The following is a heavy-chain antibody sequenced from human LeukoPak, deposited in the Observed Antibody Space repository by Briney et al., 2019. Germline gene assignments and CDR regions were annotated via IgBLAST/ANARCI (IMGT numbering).Heavy chain of an antibody. Sequence: SETLSLTCTVSGGSISSGDYHWSWIRQPPGKGLEWIGYIYYSGSTYYNPSLKSRVTISVDTSKNQFSLKLSSVTAADTAVYYCARLAIVVVPAAIRWFDPWGQGTLVTVSS. CDR2: IYYSGST. D-gene: IGHD2-2*02. V-gene: IGHV4-30-4*01. J-gene: IGHJ5*02. CDR1: GGSISSGDYH. CDR3: ARLAIVVVPAAIRWFDP.